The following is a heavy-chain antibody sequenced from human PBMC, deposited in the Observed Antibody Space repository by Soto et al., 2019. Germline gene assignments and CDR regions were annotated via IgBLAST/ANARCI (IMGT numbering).Heavy chain of an antibody. CDR2: INHSGST. J-gene: IGHJ6*02. V-gene: IGHV4-34*01. Sequence: SATLSLTSADYGGTFRGYYWSWIRQPPGKGLEWIGEINHSGSTNYNPSLKSRVTISVDTSKNQFSLKLSSVAAADTAVYYCARGQRRDGYNYYYYYGMDVWGQGTTVT. D-gene: IGHD5-12*01. CDR1: GGTFRGYY. CDR3: ARGQRRDGYNYYYYYGMDV.